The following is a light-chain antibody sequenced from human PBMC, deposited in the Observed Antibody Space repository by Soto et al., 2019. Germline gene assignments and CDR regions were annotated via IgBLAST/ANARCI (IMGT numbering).Light chain of an antibody. J-gene: IGLJ2*01. Sequence: QSVLTQPPSVSGAPGQRVTISCTGSSSNIGAGYDVHWYQQLPGTAPKLLIYGNSNRPSGVPDRFSGSKSGTSASLAITGLQAQVEADYYSQAYDSSLSGVVFGGGTKLTVL. CDR1: SSNIGAGYD. CDR2: GNS. V-gene: IGLV1-40*01. CDR3: QAYDSSLSGVV.